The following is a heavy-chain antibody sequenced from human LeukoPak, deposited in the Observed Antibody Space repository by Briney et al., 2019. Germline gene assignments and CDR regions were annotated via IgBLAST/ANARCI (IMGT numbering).Heavy chain of an antibody. CDR3: ARHFYSDNSGYYVDNSFDI. D-gene: IGHD3-22*01. CDR1: GYSFTSFW. V-gene: IGHV5-51*01. J-gene: IGHJ3*02. CDR2: IYPGDSDT. Sequence: GESLKISCKGSGYSFTSFWIGWVRQMPGKGLEWMGIIYPGDSDTRYSPSFQGQVTISADKSISTAYLQWSSLKASDTALYYCARHFYSDNSGYYVDNSFDIWGQGTMVTVSS.